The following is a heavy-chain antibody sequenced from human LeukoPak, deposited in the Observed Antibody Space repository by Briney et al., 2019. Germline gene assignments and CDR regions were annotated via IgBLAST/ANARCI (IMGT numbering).Heavy chain of an antibody. D-gene: IGHD3-10*01. CDR1: GFTFSSYE. J-gene: IGHJ4*02. Sequence: PGGSLRLSCAASGFTFSSYEMNWVRQAPGKGLEWVSYISSSGTTIYYADSVKGRFTISRDNAKNSLYLQMNSLRAEDTAVYYCARGPMVQGVIIRRSKSGYFDYWGQGTLVTVSS. CDR2: ISSSGTTI. CDR3: ARGPMVQGVIIRRSKSGYFDY. V-gene: IGHV3-48*03.